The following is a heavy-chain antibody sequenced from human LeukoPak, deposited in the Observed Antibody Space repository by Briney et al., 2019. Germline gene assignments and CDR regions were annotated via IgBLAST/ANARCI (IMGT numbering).Heavy chain of an antibody. J-gene: IGHJ5*02. D-gene: IGHD2-2*01. CDR2: INPNSGGT. Sequence: RASVKVSCKASGYTFTGYYMHWVRQAPGQGLEWMGWINPNSGGTNYAQKFQGRVTMTRDTSISTAYMELSRPRSDDTAVYYCAREYPDAPYCSSTSCYARDNWFDPWGQGTLVTVSS. V-gene: IGHV1-2*02. CDR1: GYTFTGYY. CDR3: AREYPDAPYCSSTSCYARDNWFDP.